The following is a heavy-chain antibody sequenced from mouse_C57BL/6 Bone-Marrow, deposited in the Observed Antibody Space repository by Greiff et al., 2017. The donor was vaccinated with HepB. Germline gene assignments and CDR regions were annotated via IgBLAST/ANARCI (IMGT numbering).Heavy chain of an antibody. Sequence: QVQLQQSGAELVKPGASVKLSCKASGYTFTEYTIHWVKQRSGQGLEWIGWFYPGSGSIKYNEKFKDKATLTADKSSSTVYMELSRLTSEDSAVYFCARHEDLHYYGSSARAWFAYWGQGTLVTVSA. CDR3: ARHEDLHYYGSSARAWFAY. J-gene: IGHJ3*01. V-gene: IGHV1-62-2*01. D-gene: IGHD1-1*01. CDR1: GYTFTEYT. CDR2: FYPGSGSI.